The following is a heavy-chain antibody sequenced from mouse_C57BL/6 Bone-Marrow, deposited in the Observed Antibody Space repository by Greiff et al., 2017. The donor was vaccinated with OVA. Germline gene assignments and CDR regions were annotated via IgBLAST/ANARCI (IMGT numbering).Heavy chain of an antibody. CDR1: GYTFTSYW. D-gene: IGHD2-1*01. CDR2: IDPSDSYT. V-gene: IGHV1-50*01. CDR3: AREGNGYAMDY. J-gene: IGHJ4*01. Sequence: VQLQQPGAELVKPGASVKLSCKASGYTFTSYWMQWVKQRPGQGLEWIGEIDPSDSYTNYNQKFKGKATLTVDTSSSTAYMQLSSLTSEDSAVYYCAREGNGYAMDYWGQGTSVTVSS.